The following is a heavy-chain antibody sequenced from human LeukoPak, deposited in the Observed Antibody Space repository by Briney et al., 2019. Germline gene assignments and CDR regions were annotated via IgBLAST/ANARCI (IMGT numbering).Heavy chain of an antibody. J-gene: IGHJ4*02. CDR2: FYYSGST. CDR3: ARSTLVTPVDY. V-gene: IGHV4-39*07. D-gene: IGHD4-23*01. CDR1: GGFISSSSFY. Sequence: SETLSLTCSVSGGFISSSSFYWAWIRQPPGKGLEWIGSFYYSGSTYYNPSLRSRVTISVDMSKNRFSLKLSSVTAADTAVYYCARSTLVTPVDYWGQGTLVTVSS.